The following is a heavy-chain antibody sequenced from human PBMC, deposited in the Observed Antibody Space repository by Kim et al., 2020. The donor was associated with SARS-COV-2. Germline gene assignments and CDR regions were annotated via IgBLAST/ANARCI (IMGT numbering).Heavy chain of an antibody. CDR1: GGTFSSYA. Sequence: ASVKVSCKASGGTFSSYAISWVRQAPGQGLEWMGGIIPIFGTANYAQKFQGRVTITADESTSTAYMELSSLRSEDTAVYYCARDPNVAVAGIGWFDPWGQGTLVTVSS. J-gene: IGHJ5*02. CDR2: IIPIFGTA. V-gene: IGHV1-69*13. D-gene: IGHD6-19*01. CDR3: ARDPNVAVAGIGWFDP.